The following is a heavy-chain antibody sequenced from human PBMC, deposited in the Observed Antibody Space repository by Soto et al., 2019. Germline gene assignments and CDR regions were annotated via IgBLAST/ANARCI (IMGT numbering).Heavy chain of an antibody. Sequence: QVQLVESGGGVVQPGRSLRLSCAASGFTFSSYAMHWVRQAPGKGLEWVAVISYDGSNKYYADSVKGRFTISRDNSKNTLYLQMNSLRAEDTAVYYCARERGVVPAASYPWYYYYGMDVCGHGTTVTVSS. CDR2: ISYDGSNK. CDR3: ARERGVVPAASYPWYYYYGMDV. V-gene: IGHV3-30-3*01. CDR1: GFTFSSYA. J-gene: IGHJ6*02. D-gene: IGHD2-2*01.